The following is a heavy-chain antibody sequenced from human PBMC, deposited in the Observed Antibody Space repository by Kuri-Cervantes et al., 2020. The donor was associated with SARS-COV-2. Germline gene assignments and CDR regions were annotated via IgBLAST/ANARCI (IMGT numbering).Heavy chain of an antibody. D-gene: IGHD6-6*01. CDR2: IYYSGST. CDR3: ARERDTGSSSSE. J-gene: IGHJ4*02. Sequence: SETLSLTCTVSGGSISSYYWSWIRQPPGKGLEWIGYIYYSGSTNYNPSLKSRVTISVDTSKNQFSLKLSFVTAAATAVYYCARERDTGSSSSEWGQGTLVTVS. V-gene: IGHV4-59*12. CDR1: GGSISSYY.